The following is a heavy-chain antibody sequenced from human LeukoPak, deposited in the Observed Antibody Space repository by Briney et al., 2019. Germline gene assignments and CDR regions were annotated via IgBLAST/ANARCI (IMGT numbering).Heavy chain of an antibody. CDR3: ARDRGVTIDYYYYYMDV. CDR1: GFTFSSYS. Sequence: PGGSLRLSCAASGFTFSSYSMNWVRQAPGKGLDWVAVVSGRGDSTYYADSVKGRFSISRDNSKNTLFLEMRSLSPEDTAVYFCARDRGVTIDYYYYYMDVWGKGTTVSVSS. J-gene: IGHJ6*03. CDR2: VSGRGDST. V-gene: IGHV3-23*01. D-gene: IGHD4-17*01.